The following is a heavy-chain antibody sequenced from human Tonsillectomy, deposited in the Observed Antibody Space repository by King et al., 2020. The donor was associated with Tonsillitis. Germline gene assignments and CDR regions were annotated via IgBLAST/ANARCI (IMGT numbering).Heavy chain of an antibody. V-gene: IGHV3-9*01. D-gene: IGHD5-18*01. CDR3: AKATGGYSSGYADY. CDR2: ISWNSGSI. J-gene: IGHJ4*02. CDR1: GFTFDDYA. Sequence: QLVQSGGGLVQPGRSLRLSCAASGFTFDDYAMHWVRQAPGKGLEWVSGISWNSGSIGYAESVKGRFTISIENAKNSLYLQMNSPRDEDAALYSCAKATGGYSSGYADYWGQGTLVTVSS.